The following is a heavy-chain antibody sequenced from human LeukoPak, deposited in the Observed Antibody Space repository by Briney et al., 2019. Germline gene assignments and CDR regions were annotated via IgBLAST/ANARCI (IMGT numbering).Heavy chain of an antibody. CDR2: ISGSGGST. Sequence: GGSLRLSCVASGFTFSSYGMSWVRQAPGKGLEWVSAISGSGGSTYYADSVKGRFTISRDNSKNTLYLQMNSLRAEDTAVYYCAKAYGSGKGFDYWGQGTLVTVSS. CDR1: GFTFSSYG. J-gene: IGHJ4*02. D-gene: IGHD3-10*01. V-gene: IGHV3-23*01. CDR3: AKAYGSGKGFDY.